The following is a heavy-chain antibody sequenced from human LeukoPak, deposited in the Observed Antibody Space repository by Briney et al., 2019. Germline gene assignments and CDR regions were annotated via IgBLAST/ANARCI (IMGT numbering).Heavy chain of an antibody. J-gene: IGHJ5*02. Sequence: SETLSLTCTVSGGSISTYYWSWIRQPPGKGLEWIGYIYYSGSTNYNPSLKSRVTISVDTSKNQFSLKLSSVTAADTAVYYCARGGYYGSGNDFRFDPWGQGTLVTVSS. CDR3: ARGGYYGSGNDFRFDP. CDR1: GGSISTYY. CDR2: IYYSGST. V-gene: IGHV4-59*01. D-gene: IGHD3-10*01.